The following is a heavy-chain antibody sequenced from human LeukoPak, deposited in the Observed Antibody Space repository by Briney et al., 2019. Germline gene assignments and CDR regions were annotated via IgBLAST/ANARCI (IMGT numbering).Heavy chain of an antibody. Sequence: SETLSLTCTVSGGSISSSSYYWGWIRQPPGKGLEWIGSIYYSGSTYYNPSLKSRVTISVDTSKNQFSLKPSSVTAADTAVYYCAGLTYYYDSSGYYVDYWGQGTLVTVSS. CDR3: AGLTYYYDSSGYYVDY. CDR1: GGSISSSSYY. J-gene: IGHJ4*02. D-gene: IGHD3-22*01. CDR2: IYYSGST. V-gene: IGHV4-39*01.